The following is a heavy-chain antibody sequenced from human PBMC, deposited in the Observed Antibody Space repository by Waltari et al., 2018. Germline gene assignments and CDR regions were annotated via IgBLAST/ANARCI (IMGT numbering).Heavy chain of an antibody. CDR3: ARCIAAANPYYYYGMDV. CDR1: GYTFTGYY. CDR2: INPNSGGT. J-gene: IGHJ6*02. Sequence: QVQLVQSGAEVKKPGASVKVSCKASGYTFTGYYMHWVRPAPGKGLEWMGRINPNSGGTNYAQKFQGRVTMTRDTSISTAYMELSRLRSDDTAVYYCARCIAAANPYYYYGMDVWGQGTTVTVSS. V-gene: IGHV1-2*06. D-gene: IGHD6-13*01.